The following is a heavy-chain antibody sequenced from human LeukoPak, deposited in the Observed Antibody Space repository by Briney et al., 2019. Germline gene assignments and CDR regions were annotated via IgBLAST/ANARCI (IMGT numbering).Heavy chain of an antibody. CDR3: ARDEARTGYIHY. CDR1: GGSISSSSYY. D-gene: IGHD3-9*01. CDR2: IYYSGST. Sequence: SETLSLTCTVSGGSISSSSYYWGWIRQPPGKGLEWIGSIYYSGSTYYNPSLKSRVTMSLDTSKNQLSLRLTSVTAADTAVYYCARDEARTGYIHYWGQGTLITVSS. J-gene: IGHJ4*02. V-gene: IGHV4-39*07.